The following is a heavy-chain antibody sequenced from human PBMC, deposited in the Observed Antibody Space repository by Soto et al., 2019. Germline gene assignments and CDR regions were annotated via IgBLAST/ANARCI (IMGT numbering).Heavy chain of an antibody. Sequence: PSEPLALTCTVSYGSISTTHVFWAWVRQSPGKGLEWIGNVDYSGTAYFNPSLGSRVTFPVDTSKNQFSLTLYSVTAADTAVYYCAKISRRHFDECGQRRRVTVSS. D-gene: IGHD3-3*01. CDR1: YGSISTTHVF. V-gene: IGHV4-39*01. CDR3: AKISRRHFDE. CDR2: VDYSGTA. J-gene: IGHJ4*02.